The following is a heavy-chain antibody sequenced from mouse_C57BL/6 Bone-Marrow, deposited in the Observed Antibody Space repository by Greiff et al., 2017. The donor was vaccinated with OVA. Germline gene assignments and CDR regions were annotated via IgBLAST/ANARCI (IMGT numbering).Heavy chain of an antibody. CDR1: GFTFSDYG. CDR2: ISNLAYSI. V-gene: IGHV5-15*01. Sequence: EVKVVESGGGLVQPGGSLKLSCAASGFTFSDYGMAWVRQAPRKGPEWVAFISNLAYSIYYADTVTGRFTISRENAKNTLYLEMSSLRSEDTAMYYCARENYYGTFDYWGQGTTLTVSS. CDR3: ARENYYGTFDY. D-gene: IGHD1-1*01. J-gene: IGHJ2*01.